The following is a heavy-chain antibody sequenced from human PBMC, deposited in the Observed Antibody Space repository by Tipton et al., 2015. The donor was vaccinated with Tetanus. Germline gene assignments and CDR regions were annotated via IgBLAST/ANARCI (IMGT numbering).Heavy chain of an antibody. CDR3: ANVRSYGRFDP. J-gene: IGHJ5*02. CDR2: ISSSSSYI. V-gene: IGHV3-21*01. CDR1: GFTVSSNY. Sequence: GSLRLSCAASGFTVSSNYMSWVRQAPGKGLEWVSSISSSSSYIYYADSVKGRFTISRDNAKNSLYLQMNSLRAEDTAVYYCANVRSYGRFDPWGQGTLVTVSA. D-gene: IGHD5-18*01.